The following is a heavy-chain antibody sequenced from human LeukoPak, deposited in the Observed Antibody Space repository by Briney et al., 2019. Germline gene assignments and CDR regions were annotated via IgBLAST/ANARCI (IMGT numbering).Heavy chain of an antibody. CDR3: VTRYNNCPH. D-gene: IGHD1-1*01. V-gene: IGHV3-23*01. Sequence: GGSLRLSGAASGFSFSTYAMSWVRQAPGKGLEWVSIISGSGGSTYYPDSVKGRFTSSRDNSKNTLYLQMNSLRAEDTAVYYCVTRYNNCPHWGQGTLVTVSS. J-gene: IGHJ1*01. CDR2: ISGSGGST. CDR1: GFSFSTYA.